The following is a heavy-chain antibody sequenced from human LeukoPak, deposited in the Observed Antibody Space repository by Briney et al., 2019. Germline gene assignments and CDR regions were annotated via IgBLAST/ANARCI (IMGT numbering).Heavy chain of an antibody. J-gene: IGHJ3*02. Sequence: GASVKVSCKASGYTFTSYYMHWVRQAPGQGLEWMGIINPSGGSTSYAQKFQGRVTMTRDMSTSTVYMELSSLRSEDTAVYYCARDLRPPVMATFADDAFDIWGQGTMVTVSS. CDR3: ARDLRPPVMATFADDAFDI. D-gene: IGHD5-24*01. CDR1: GYTFTSYY. V-gene: IGHV1-46*01. CDR2: INPSGGST.